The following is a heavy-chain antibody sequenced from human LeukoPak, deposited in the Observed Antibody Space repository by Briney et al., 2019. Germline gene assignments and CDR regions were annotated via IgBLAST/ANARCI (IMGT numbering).Heavy chain of an antibody. Sequence: GGSLRLSCAASGFTFSSYAMSWVRQAPGKGLEWVSGISGSGGSTYYADSVKGRFTISRDNAKNSLYLQMNSLRAEDTAVYYCARDPGSAVVVPAALDYFDYRGQGTLVTVSS. J-gene: IGHJ4*02. D-gene: IGHD2-2*01. CDR1: GFTFSSYA. V-gene: IGHV3-23*01. CDR2: ISGSGGST. CDR3: ARDPGSAVVVPAALDYFDY.